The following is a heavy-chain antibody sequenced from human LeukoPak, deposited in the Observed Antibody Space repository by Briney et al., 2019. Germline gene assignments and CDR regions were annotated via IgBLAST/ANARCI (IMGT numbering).Heavy chain of an antibody. CDR2: INSDGSST. D-gene: IGHD5-18*01. J-gene: IGHJ4*02. Sequence: GSLRLSCAASGFTFRSYWMHWVRQAPGKGLGWVSGINSDGSSTSYADAVKGRFTISRDNAENTLYLQMNILRAEDTAVYYCARVGIQRYFDYWGQGTMVTVSS. CDR1: GFTFRSYW. V-gene: IGHV3-74*01. CDR3: ARVGIQRYFDY.